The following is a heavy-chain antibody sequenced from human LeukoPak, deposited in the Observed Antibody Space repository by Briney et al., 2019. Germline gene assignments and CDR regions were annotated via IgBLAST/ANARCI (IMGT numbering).Heavy chain of an antibody. J-gene: IGHJ4*02. CDR1: GYTFTGYY. V-gene: IGHV1-2*02. Sequence: GASVKVSCKASGYTFTGYYMHWVRQAPGQGLEWMGWINPNGGGTNYAQKFQGRVTMTRDMSTSTVYMELSSLRAEDTAVYYCARVSSGYHDIDYWGQGTLVTVSS. D-gene: IGHD3-22*01. CDR2: INPNGGGT. CDR3: ARVSSGYHDIDY.